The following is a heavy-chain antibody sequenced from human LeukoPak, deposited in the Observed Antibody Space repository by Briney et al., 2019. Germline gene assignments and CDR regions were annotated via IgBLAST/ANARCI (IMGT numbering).Heavy chain of an antibody. Sequence: PSETLSLTCSVSGASISGGTYYWGWIRQPPGKGLEWIGSIYYTGSTYDNPSLKSRVTISVDTSKNQFSLKLSSVTAADTAVYYCARRGGSSRAFDYWGQGTLVTVSS. CDR1: GASISGGTYY. J-gene: IGHJ4*02. D-gene: IGHD1-26*01. V-gene: IGHV4-39*01. CDR2: IYYTGST. CDR3: ARRGGSSRAFDY.